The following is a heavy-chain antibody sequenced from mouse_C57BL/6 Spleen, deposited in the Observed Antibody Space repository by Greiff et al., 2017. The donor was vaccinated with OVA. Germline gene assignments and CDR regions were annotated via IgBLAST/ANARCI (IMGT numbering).Heavy chain of an antibody. Sequence: EVKVVESGGGLVKPGGSLKLSCAASGFTFSDYGMHWVRQAPEKGLEWVAYISSGSSTIYYADTVKGRFTISRDNAKNTLFLQMTSLRSEDTAMYYCARDPPFAYWGQGTLVTVSA. CDR2: ISSGSSTI. J-gene: IGHJ3*01. CDR3: ARDPPFAY. CDR1: GFTFSDYG. V-gene: IGHV5-17*01.